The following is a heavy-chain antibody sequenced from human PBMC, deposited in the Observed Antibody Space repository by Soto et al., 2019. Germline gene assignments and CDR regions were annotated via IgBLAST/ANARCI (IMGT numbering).Heavy chain of an antibody. CDR1: GGSIDSGASS. V-gene: IGHV4-30-2*01. D-gene: IGHD6-19*01. CDR3: ARIHWAQSSLDY. J-gene: IGHJ4*02. CDR2: VTHSGTA. Sequence: KTSETLSLTCAVSGGSIDSGASSLSWIRQPPGKGLEWIGYVTHSGTAYSIPSLNGRLTLSVDSSQTQFSLKLTSVTAADSAFYYCARIHWAQSSLDYWGRGILVTVSS.